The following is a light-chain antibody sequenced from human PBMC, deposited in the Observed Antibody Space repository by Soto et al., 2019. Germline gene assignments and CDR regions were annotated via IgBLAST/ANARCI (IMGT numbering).Light chain of an antibody. CDR1: SSDVGGYEY. CDR3: SSYRTGGSYV. CDR2: EVI. J-gene: IGLJ1*01. Sequence: QSVLTQPASVSGSPGQSITISCTGTSSDVGGYEYVSWYQQYPGKAPKLMIYEVIDRPAGAPRRFSGSKSGNTASLTITGPQAEDEADYYCSSYRTGGSYVFGTGTKVTVL. V-gene: IGLV2-14*01.